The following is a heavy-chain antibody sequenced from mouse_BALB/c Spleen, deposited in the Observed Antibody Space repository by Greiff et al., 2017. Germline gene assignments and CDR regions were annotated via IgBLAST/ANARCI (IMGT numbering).Heavy chain of an antibody. V-gene: IGHV1S126*01. Sequence: VQVVESGPQLVRPGASVKISCKASGYSFTSYWMHWVKQRPGQGLEWIGMIDPSDSETRLNQKFKDKATLTVDKSSSTAYMQLSSPTSEDSAVYYCARSGTGYAMDYWGQGTSVTVSS. J-gene: IGHJ4*01. CDR3: ARSGTGYAMDY. CDR2: IDPSDSET. CDR1: GYSFTSYW. D-gene: IGHD2-14*01.